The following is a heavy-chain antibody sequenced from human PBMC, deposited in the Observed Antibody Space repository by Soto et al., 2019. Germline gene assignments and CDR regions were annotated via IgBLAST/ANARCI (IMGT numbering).Heavy chain of an antibody. CDR1: GYTFTSYG. V-gene: IGHV1-18*01. CDR2: ISAYNGNT. CDR3: ARGILGDCTNNLCSHDAFDI. J-gene: IGHJ3*02. Sequence: ASVKVSCKASGYTFTSYGITWVRQAPGQGLEWMGWISAYNGNTNYAQKLQGRVTMTTDTSTSTAYLELRSLRSDDTAVYYCARGILGDCTNNLCSHDAFDIWGQGTMVTVSS. D-gene: IGHD2-8*01.